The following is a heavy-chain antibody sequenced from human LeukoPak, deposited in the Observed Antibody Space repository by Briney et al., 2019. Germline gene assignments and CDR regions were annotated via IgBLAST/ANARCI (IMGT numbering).Heavy chain of an antibody. V-gene: IGHV1-2*02. J-gene: IGHJ4*02. D-gene: IGHD2/OR15-2a*01. CDR1: GFTFTDHY. CDR2: IGPHSTFT. CDR3: VREGEGPLSKDFDY. Sequence: ASVKVSCKSSGFTFTDHYIHWVRQGPGQGLEWMGYIGPHSTFTSSPQEFQGRVTMTRDASMSTAYMELTRLTSDDTGVYYCVREGEGPLSKDFDYWGQGTLVTVSS.